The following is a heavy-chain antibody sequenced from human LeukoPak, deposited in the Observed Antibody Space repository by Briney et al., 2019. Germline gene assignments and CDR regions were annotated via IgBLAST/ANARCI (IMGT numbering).Heavy chain of an antibody. CDR1: GGSISSSNW. Sequence: PSETLSLTCAVSGGSISSSNWWSWVRQPPGKGLEWIGEIYHSGSTNYNPSLKSRVTISVDTSKNQFSLKLSSVTAADTAVYYCVADDSSGYGAFDIWGQGTMVTVSS. CDR3: VADDSSGYGAFDI. V-gene: IGHV4-4*02. J-gene: IGHJ3*02. CDR2: IYHSGST. D-gene: IGHD3-22*01.